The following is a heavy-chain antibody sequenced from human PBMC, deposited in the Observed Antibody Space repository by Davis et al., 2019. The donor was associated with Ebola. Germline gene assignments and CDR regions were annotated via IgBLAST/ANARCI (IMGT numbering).Heavy chain of an antibody. V-gene: IGHV3-33*01. CDR3: ARVSCSSTSCYPGAEYFQH. J-gene: IGHJ1*01. CDR2: IWYDGSNK. D-gene: IGHD2-2*01. Sequence: GESLKISCAASGFTFSSYGMHWVRQAPGKGLEWVAVIWYDGSNKYYADSVKGRFTISRDNSKNTLYLQMNSLRAEDTAVYYCARVSCSSTSCYPGAEYFQHWGQGTLVTVSS. CDR1: GFTFSSYG.